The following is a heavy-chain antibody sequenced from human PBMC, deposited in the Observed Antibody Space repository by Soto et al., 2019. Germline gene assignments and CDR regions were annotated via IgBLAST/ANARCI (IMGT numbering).Heavy chain of an antibody. Sequence: LRLSCAASGFTFSDYYMSWIRQAPGKGLEWVSYISSSGSTTYYADSVKGRFTISRDNAKNSLYLQMNSLRAEDTAVYYCARGLDYYDSSGSVLDYWGQGTMVTVSS. CDR3: ARGLDYYDSSGSVLDY. CDR2: ISSSGSTT. J-gene: IGHJ4*02. D-gene: IGHD3-22*01. CDR1: GFTFSDYY. V-gene: IGHV3-11*01.